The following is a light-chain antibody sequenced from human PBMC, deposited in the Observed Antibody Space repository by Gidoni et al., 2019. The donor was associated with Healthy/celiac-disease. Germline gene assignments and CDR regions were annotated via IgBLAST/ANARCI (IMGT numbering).Light chain of an antibody. V-gene: IGLV2-14*01. CDR1: SSDVGGYTY. CDR3: SAYTSSFYV. Sequence: QSALTQPASVSGSPGQSITISCTGTSSDVGGYTYVSWYQQHPGKAPKLMIYEVSNRPSGVSNRFSGSKSGNTASLTISGLQDEDEADYYCSAYTSSFYVFGTGTKVTVL. CDR2: EVS. J-gene: IGLJ1*01.